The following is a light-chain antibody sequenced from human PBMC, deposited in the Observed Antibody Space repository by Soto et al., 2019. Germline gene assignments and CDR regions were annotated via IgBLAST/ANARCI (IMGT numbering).Light chain of an antibody. J-gene: IGKJ3*01. V-gene: IGKV3-11*01. CDR3: QQRSNWPPLFT. CDR1: QSVSSY. CDR2: DAS. Sequence: EIVLTQSPATLSLSPGERATLSCRASQSVSSYLAWYQQKPGQAPRLLIYDASNRATGIPAQFSGSGSGTDFTLTISSLEPEDFAVYYCQQRSNWPPLFTFGPGTKVDIK.